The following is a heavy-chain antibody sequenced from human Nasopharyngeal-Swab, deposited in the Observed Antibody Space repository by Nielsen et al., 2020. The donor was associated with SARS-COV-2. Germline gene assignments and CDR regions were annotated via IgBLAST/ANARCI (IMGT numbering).Heavy chain of an antibody. V-gene: IGHV3-33*01. J-gene: IGHJ4*02. CDR3: ARDGGIEAYDY. Sequence: VRQAPGKGLEWVAVIWYDGSNKYYADSVKGRFTISRDNSKNTLYLQMNSLRAEDTAVYYCARDGGIEAYDYWGQGTLVTVSS. D-gene: IGHD3-3*01. CDR2: IWYDGSNK.